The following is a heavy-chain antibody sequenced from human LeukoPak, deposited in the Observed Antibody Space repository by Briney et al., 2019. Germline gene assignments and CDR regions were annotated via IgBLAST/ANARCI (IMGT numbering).Heavy chain of an antibody. CDR2: ISAYNGNT. CDR1: GYTFTSYG. Sequence: ASVKVSCKASGYTFTSYGISWVRQAPGQGLEWMGWISAYNGNTNYAQKLQGRVTMTTDTSTSTAYMELRSLRSDDTAVYYCARGADYGSGSYYTWGYYYYYYMDVWGKGTTVTVSS. V-gene: IGHV1-18*01. J-gene: IGHJ6*03. D-gene: IGHD3-10*01. CDR3: ARGADYGSGSYYTWGYYYYYYMDV.